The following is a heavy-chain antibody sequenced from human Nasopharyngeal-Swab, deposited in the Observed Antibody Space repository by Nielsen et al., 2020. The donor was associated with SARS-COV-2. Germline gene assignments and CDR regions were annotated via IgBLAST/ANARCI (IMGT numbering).Heavy chain of an antibody. V-gene: IGHV3-23*01. D-gene: IGHD2-21*02. CDR3: AKDDFCPACASDV. CDR2: VSNNDGSLT. J-gene: IGHJ3*01. Sequence: GESLKISCAASGFDFWKYAMSWVRQAPGKGLEWVSTVSNNDGSLTFYADSVKGRFTISRDTSKNTVSLQMNSLRAEDTAVYYCAKDDFCPACASDVWGQGTIVTVSS. CDR1: GFDFWKYA.